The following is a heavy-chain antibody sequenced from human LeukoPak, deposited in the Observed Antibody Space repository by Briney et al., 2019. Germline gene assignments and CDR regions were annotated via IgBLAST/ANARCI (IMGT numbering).Heavy chain of an antibody. V-gene: IGHV4-34*01. D-gene: IGHD3-22*01. Sequence: SETLSLTCAVYGGSFSGYYWSWIRQPPGKGLEWIGEINHSGSTNYNPSPKSRVTISVDTSKNQFSLKLSSVTAADTAVYYCARGRRDYYDSSGYYYSYWGQGTLVTVSS. CDR3: ARGRRDYYDSSGYYYSY. J-gene: IGHJ4*02. CDR2: INHSGST. CDR1: GGSFSGYY.